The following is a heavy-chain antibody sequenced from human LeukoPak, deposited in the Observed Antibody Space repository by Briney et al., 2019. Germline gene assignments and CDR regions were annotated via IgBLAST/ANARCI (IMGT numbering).Heavy chain of an antibody. D-gene: IGHD6-13*01. CDR2: IYYSGST. CDR3: ARDIPGIAAAGSYAFDI. Sequence: PSETLSLTCTVSGGSISSYYWSWIRQPPGKGLEWIGYIYYSGSTNCNPSLKSRVTISVDTSKNQFSLKLSSVTAADTAVYYCARDIPGIAAAGSYAFDIWGQGTMATVSS. V-gene: IGHV4-59*12. J-gene: IGHJ3*02. CDR1: GGSISSYY.